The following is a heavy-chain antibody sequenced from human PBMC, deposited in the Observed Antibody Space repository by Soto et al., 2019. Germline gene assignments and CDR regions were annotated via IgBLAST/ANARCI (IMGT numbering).Heavy chain of an antibody. Sequence: GGSLRLSCAASGFTFSSYAMSWVRQAPGKGLEWVSAISGSGGSTYYADSVKGRFTISRDSSKNTLYLQMNSLRAEDTAVYYCAKDIEIQLWPKGAFDIWGQGTMVTVSS. V-gene: IGHV3-23*01. CDR2: ISGSGGST. CDR3: AKDIEIQLWPKGAFDI. D-gene: IGHD5-18*01. CDR1: GFTFSSYA. J-gene: IGHJ3*02.